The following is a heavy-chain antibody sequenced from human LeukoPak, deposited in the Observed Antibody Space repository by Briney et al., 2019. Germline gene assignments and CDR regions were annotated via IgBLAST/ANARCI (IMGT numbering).Heavy chain of an antibody. CDR1: GYAFSSYD. Sequence: ASVKVSCKASGYAFSSYDINWVRQATGQGLEWMGWMNPNSGNAGYAQKFQGRLNMTRNTSIDTAYMELSSLRSDDTAVYYCARRVGSGWPVQHWGQGTLVTVSS. D-gene: IGHD6-19*01. CDR2: MNPNSGNA. CDR3: ARRVGSGWPVQH. V-gene: IGHV1-8*01. J-gene: IGHJ1*01.